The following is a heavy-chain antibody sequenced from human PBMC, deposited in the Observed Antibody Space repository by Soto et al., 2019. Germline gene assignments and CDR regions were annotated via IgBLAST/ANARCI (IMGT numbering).Heavy chain of an antibody. V-gene: IGHV4-59*08. CDR2: IYYSGST. Sequence: SEALSVTCTVCGGSISSYYWSWSRQPPGKGLEWIGYIYYSGSTNYNPSLKSRVTISVDTSKNQFSLKLSSVTAADTAVYYCAGTVDTRSRGVYYYYCVDDWGKGTTVTVSS. CDR3: AGTVDTRSRGVYYYYCVDD. CDR1: GGSISSYY. D-gene: IGHD4-17*01. J-gene: IGHJ6*03.